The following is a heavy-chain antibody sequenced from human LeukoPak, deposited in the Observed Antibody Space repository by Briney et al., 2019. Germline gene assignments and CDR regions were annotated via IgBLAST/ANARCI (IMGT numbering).Heavy chain of an antibody. J-gene: IGHJ5*02. Sequence: VASVKVSCKASGGIFSSYAISWVRQAPGQGLEWMGGIIPIFGTANYAQKFQGRVTITADESTSTAYMELSSLRSEDTAVYYCAREGGPMTGGYDWYWFDPWGQGTLVTVSS. CDR2: IIPIFGTA. CDR3: AREGGPMTGGYDWYWFDP. V-gene: IGHV1-69*13. CDR1: GGIFSSYA. D-gene: IGHD5-12*01.